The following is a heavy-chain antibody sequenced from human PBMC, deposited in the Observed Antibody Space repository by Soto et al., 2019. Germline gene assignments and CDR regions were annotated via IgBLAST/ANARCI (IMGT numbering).Heavy chain of an antibody. J-gene: IGHJ4*02. CDR1: GYTFSNFY. CDR3: ARDRNPGAYDCSGYWRY. D-gene: IGHD3-22*01. Sequence: QVQLVQSGAEVKKPGASVKVSCKASGYTFSNFYMNWVRQAPGHGLEWMGMINTSGLTTTYAQKFQGRVTMTSDTSTSTVYMDRSSVRSEDTAAYYCARDRNPGAYDCSGYWRYWGQGTLVTVSP. CDR2: INTSGLTT. V-gene: IGHV1-46*01.